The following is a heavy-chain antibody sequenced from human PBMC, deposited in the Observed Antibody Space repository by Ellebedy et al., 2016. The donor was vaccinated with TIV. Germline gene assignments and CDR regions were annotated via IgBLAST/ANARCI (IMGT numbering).Heavy chain of an antibody. CDR2: INCSGGST. V-gene: IGHV1-46*01. CDR3: ASFTTGAAGDY. Sequence: ASVKVSCKASGYTFTSYYMHWVRQAPGQGLEWMGIINCSGGSTSYAQKFQGRVTMTRDTSTSTVYMELSSLRSDDTAVYYCASFTTGAAGDYWGQGTLVTVSS. J-gene: IGHJ4*02. D-gene: IGHD1-14*01. CDR1: GYTFTSYY.